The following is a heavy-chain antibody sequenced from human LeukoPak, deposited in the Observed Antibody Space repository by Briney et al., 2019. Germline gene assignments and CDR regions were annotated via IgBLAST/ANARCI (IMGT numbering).Heavy chain of an antibody. J-gene: IGHJ4*02. Sequence: PSETLSLTCTVSGGSLSRYYWSWIRQPAGQGLEWIGRIYTSGTTNYNPSLTSRVTMTADTSNNQCSLKLSSVTAAHTAVYYCARDVYSSSGIFDYWGQGTLVTVSS. CDR2: IYTSGTT. V-gene: IGHV4-4*07. D-gene: IGHD6-6*01. CDR1: GGSLSRYY. CDR3: ARDVYSSSGIFDY.